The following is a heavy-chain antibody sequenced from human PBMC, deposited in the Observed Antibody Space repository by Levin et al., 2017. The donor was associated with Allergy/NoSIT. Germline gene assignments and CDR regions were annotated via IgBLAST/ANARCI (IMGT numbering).Heavy chain of an antibody. D-gene: IGHD4-11*01. CDR1: GGSISSSSYY. Sequence: KTSETLSLTCTVSGGSISSSSYYWGWIRQPPGKRLEWIGSIYYSGRTFYNPSLQSRVTISVDTSKNQFSLKLNSVTAADTAVYYCSRVNICNSNWYGCIDYWGQGTQVTVSS. CDR3: SRVNICNSNWYGCIDY. CDR2: IYYSGRT. J-gene: IGHJ4*02. V-gene: IGHV4-39*07.